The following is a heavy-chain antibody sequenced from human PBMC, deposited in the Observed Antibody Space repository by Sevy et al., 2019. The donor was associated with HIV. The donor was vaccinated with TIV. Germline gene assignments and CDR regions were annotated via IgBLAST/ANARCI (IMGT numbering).Heavy chain of an antibody. Sequence: SETLSLTCTVSGGSITSYSWSWIRQPAGKGLEWLGRIYSNGNSNYNPHLKSRVTMSVDTSKNQFSLKLTSVNAADTAVYFCAREGGASSAWFENWFGPWGQGTLVTVSS. CDR2: IYSNGNS. V-gene: IGHV4-4*07. D-gene: IGHD6-19*01. CDR3: AREGGASSAWFENWFGP. J-gene: IGHJ5*02. CDR1: GGSITSYS.